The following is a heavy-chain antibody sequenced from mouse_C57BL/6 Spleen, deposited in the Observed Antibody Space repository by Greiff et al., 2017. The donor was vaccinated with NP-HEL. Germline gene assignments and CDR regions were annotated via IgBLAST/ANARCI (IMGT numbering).Heavy chain of an antibody. CDR3: ARSEGYYDYDRDWYFDV. CDR2: IDPSDSYT. D-gene: IGHD2-4*01. Sequence: QVQLQQPGAELVMPGASVKLSCKASGYTFTSYWMHWVKQRPGQGLEWIGEIDPSDSYTNYNQKFKGKSTLTVDKSSSTAYMQLSSLTSEDSAVYYCARSEGYYDYDRDWYFDVWGTGTTVTVSS. J-gene: IGHJ1*03. V-gene: IGHV1-69*01. CDR1: GYTFTSYW.